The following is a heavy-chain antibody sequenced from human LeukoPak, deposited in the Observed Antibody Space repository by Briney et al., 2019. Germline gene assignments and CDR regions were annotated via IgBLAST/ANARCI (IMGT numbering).Heavy chain of an antibody. CDR3: ARGAPRITGTRRWFDP. V-gene: IGHV1-2*02. CDR1: GYTFTGYY. CDR2: IYPNSGGT. Sequence: ASVKVSCKASGYTFTGYYMHWVRQAPGQGLEWMGWIYPNSGGTNYAQKFQGRVTMTRDTSISTAYMELSRLRSDDTAVYYCARGAPRITGTRRWFDPWGQGTLVTVSS. D-gene: IGHD1-7*01. J-gene: IGHJ5*02.